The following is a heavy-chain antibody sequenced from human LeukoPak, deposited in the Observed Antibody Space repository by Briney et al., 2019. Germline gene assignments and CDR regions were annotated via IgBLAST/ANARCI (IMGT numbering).Heavy chain of an antibody. CDR3: ARDKSLLTIAFDI. CDR1: GFTFSSYS. CDR2: MSSSSTYI. J-gene: IGHJ3*02. D-gene: IGHD2-15*01. V-gene: IGHV3-21*01. Sequence: GGSLGLSCEASGFTFSSYSMNWVRQAPGKGLEWVSCMSSSSTYIYYADSVKGRFTISRDNAKNSLYLQMNSLRAEDTAVYYCARDKSLLTIAFDIWGQGTMVTVSS.